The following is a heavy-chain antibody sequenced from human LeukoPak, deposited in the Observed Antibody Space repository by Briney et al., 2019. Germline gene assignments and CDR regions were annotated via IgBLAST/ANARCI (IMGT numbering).Heavy chain of an antibody. D-gene: IGHD3-10*01. CDR1: GGSISSGGYS. V-gene: IGHV4-30-2*01. CDR2: IYHSGST. J-gene: IGHJ5*02. Sequence: SQTLSLTCAVSGGSISSGGYSWSWIRQPPGKGLEWIGYIYHSGSTYYNPSLKSRVTISVDRSKNQFSLKLSSVTAADMAVYYCARGGLGYYGSGSYCWFDPWGQGTLVTVSS. CDR3: ARGGLGYYGSGSYCWFDP.